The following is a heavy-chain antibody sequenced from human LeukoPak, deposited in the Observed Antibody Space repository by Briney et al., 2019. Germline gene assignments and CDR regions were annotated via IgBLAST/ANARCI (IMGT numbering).Heavy chain of an antibody. J-gene: IGHJ2*01. V-gene: IGHV1-2*02. CDR2: INPNSGGT. D-gene: IGHD3-22*01. CDR1: GYTFTGYY. CDR3: ARDYAGYYDSSLRIYWYFDL. Sequence: ASVKVSCKASGYTFTGYYMHWVRQAPGQGLEWMGWINPNSGGTNYAQKFQGRVTMTRDTSISTAYMELSRLRSDDTAVYYCARDYAGYYDSSLRIYWYFDLWGRGTLVTVSS.